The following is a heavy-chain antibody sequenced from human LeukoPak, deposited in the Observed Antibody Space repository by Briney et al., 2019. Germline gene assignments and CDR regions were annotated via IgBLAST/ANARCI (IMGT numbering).Heavy chain of an antibody. D-gene: IGHD6-19*01. V-gene: IGHV4-59*01. CDR2: IYYSGST. CDR3: ARGYSSGFDFDY. J-gene: IGHJ4*02. CDR1: GGSISSYN. Sequence: SETLSLTCTVSGGSISSYNWNWIRQPPGKGLEWIGYIYYSGSTNYNPSPKSRVTISVDTSRNQFSLRLSSVTAADTAVYYCARGYSSGFDFDYWGQGTLVTVSS.